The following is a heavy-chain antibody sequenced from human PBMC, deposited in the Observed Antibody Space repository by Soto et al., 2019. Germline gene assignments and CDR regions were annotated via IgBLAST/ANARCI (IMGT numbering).Heavy chain of an antibody. Sequence: GASVKVSCKASGYTFTSYGISWVRQAPGQGLEWMGWISAYNGNTNYAQKLQGRVTMTTDTSTSTAYMELRSLRSEDTAVYYCARGSYYYDFWSGPYPFDYWGQGTLVTVSS. J-gene: IGHJ4*02. CDR3: ARGSYYYDFWSGPYPFDY. CDR1: GYTFTSYG. CDR2: ISAYNGNT. D-gene: IGHD3-3*01. V-gene: IGHV1-18*01.